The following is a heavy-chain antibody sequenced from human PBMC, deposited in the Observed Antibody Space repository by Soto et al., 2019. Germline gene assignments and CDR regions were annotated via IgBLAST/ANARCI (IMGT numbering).Heavy chain of an antibody. CDR2: IYWDDSK. J-gene: IGHJ4*02. V-gene: IGHV2-5*02. CDR3: AHAYGGRSLY. Sequence: QITLKESGPTLVKPTQTITLTCTFSGFSLPTDRVGVGWIRQPPGKALEWLAVIYWDDSKTYRPSLKSRLTITKDTSKNQVALTMTDMDPGDTATYYCAHAYGGRSLYWGPGTLVTVSS. D-gene: IGHD1-26*01. CDR1: GFSLPTDRVG.